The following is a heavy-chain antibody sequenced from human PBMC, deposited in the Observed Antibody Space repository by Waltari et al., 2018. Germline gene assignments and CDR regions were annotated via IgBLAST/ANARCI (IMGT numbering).Heavy chain of an antibody. CDR3: ARAGGCDY. J-gene: IGHJ4*02. CDR1: GFTFSNDY. V-gene: IGHV3-48*02. D-gene: IGHD3-10*01. CDR2: TSGGSGMV. Sequence: VQLVESGGDLVQPGGSLGLSCAASGFTFSNDYMNWVRQAPGKGLEWLAHTSGGSGMVSYADSVKGRFTISRDNAKNSLYLQMESLRDEDTAVYYCARAGGCDYWGQGTLVTVSS.